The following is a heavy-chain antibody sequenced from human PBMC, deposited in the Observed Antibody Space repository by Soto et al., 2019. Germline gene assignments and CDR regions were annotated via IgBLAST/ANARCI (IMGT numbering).Heavy chain of an antibody. CDR2: IYHSGSP. D-gene: IGHD2-15*01. J-gene: IGHJ4*02. Sequence: QVPLQESGPRLVRPSGTLSLTCNVSRGSITTANWWNWVRQPPGRGREWIGEIYHSGSPNYNLSLKSRVTLSVDKSKNQFSLTLSSVTAADTAIYYCARRGGGVVLAATSPFDYWGQGILVTVSS. CDR3: ARRGGGVVLAATSPFDY. V-gene: IGHV4-4*02. CDR1: RGSITTANW.